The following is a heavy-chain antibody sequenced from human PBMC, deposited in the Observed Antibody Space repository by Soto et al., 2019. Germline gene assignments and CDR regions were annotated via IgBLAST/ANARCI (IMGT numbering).Heavy chain of an antibody. V-gene: IGHV4-34*01. Sequence: SETLSLTCAVYGGSFSGYYWSWIRQPPGKGLEWIGEINHSGSTNYNPSLKSRVTISVDTSKNQFSLKLSSVTAADTAVYYCASGQPQRMDVWGQGTTVTVSS. CDR1: GGSFSGYY. J-gene: IGHJ6*02. D-gene: IGHD2-2*01. CDR3: ASGQPQRMDV. CDR2: INHSGST.